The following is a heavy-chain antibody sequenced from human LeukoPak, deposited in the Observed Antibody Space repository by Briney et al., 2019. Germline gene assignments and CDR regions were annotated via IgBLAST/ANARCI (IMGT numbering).Heavy chain of an antibody. CDR3: TRLVEGMTTVTTNLAY. Sequence: PGGSLRLSCAASGFTFSGSAMHWVRQASGKGLERVGRIRSKANSYATAYAASVKGRFTISRDDSKNTAYLQMNSLKTEDTAVYYCTRLVEGMTTVTTNLAYWGQGTLVTVSS. J-gene: IGHJ4*02. V-gene: IGHV3-73*01. CDR1: GFTFSGSA. CDR2: IRSKANSYAT. D-gene: IGHD4-17*01.